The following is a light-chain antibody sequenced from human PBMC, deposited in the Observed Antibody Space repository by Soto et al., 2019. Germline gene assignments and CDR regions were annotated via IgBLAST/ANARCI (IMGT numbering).Light chain of an antibody. CDR3: EEYGSPSWA. Sequence: IVLTQSPGTLSLSPGERATLSCRASQSVSNNYLAWYHQNPGRAPRLVISGASSRATGIPDRFSAGGSATAMSRTTSSLATKDFEAYDCEEYGSPSWACGQGTNVELK. V-gene: IGKV3-20*01. J-gene: IGKJ1*01. CDR2: GAS. CDR1: QSVSNNY.